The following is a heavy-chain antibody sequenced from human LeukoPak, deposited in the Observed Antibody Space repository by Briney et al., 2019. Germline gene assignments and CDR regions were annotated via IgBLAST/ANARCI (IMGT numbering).Heavy chain of an antibody. Sequence: PSETLPLTCAVYGGSFSGYYWSWIRQPPGKGLEWIGEINHSGSTNYNPSLKSRVTISVDTSKSQFSLKLSSVTAADTAVYYCARGRTAVAGNLHAFDIWGQGTMVTVSS. V-gene: IGHV4-34*01. J-gene: IGHJ3*02. CDR2: INHSGST. D-gene: IGHD6-19*01. CDR1: GGSFSGYY. CDR3: ARGRTAVAGNLHAFDI.